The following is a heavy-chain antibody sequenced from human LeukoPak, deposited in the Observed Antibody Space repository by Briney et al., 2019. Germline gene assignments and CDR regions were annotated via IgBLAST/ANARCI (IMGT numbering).Heavy chain of an antibody. CDR3: ARVTSGLDY. CDR2: ISGSIGST. CDR1: GFTFSSYA. V-gene: IGHV3-23*01. J-gene: IGHJ4*02. Sequence: GGSLRLSCAASGFTFSSYAMSWVRQAPGKGLEWVSAISGSIGSTYYADSVKGRFTISRDNAKNSLYLQMNSLRAEDTAVYYCARVTSGLDYWGQGTLVTVSS.